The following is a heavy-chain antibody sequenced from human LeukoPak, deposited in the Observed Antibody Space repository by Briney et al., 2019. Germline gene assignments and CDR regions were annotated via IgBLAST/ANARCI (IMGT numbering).Heavy chain of an antibody. D-gene: IGHD2-21*02. CDR1: GFTFSKYW. Sequence: GGSLRLSCGASGFTFSKYWMHWVRQAPGKGLVWVARINSDGSCTSYADSVKGRFTISRDNAKNTLYLQMNSLRAEDTAVYYCAILVVTEDRAFDIWGQGTMVTVSS. CDR3: AILVVTEDRAFDI. V-gene: IGHV3-74*01. CDR2: INSDGSCT. J-gene: IGHJ3*02.